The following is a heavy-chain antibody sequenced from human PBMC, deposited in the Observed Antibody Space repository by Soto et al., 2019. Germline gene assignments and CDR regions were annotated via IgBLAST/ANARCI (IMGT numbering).Heavy chain of an antibody. CDR3: ARDNTGSLDS. Sequence: SETLSLTCAVSGGSFNSGGYSWSWIRQPPGKGPEWIGFIYHTGSTYYTPSLESRVTISVDRSKNQLYLRLSSVTAADTAVYYCARDNTGSLDSWGQGTLVTVSS. CDR2: IYHTGST. CDR1: GGSFNSGGYS. V-gene: IGHV4-30-2*01. D-gene: IGHD3-10*01. J-gene: IGHJ5*01.